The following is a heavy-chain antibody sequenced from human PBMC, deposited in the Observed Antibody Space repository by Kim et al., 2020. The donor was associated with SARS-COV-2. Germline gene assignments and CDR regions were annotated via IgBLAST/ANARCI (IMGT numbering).Heavy chain of an antibody. D-gene: IGHD6-13*01. CDR3: ARGYSSHQRSGPGIDY. J-gene: IGHJ4*02. Sequence: GGSLRLSCAASGFTFSSYDMHWVRQATGKGLEWVSDIGTAGDTYYPGSVKGRFTISREKAKNSLYLQMNSLRAGDTAVYYCARGYSSHQRSGPGIDYWGQGTLVTVSS. CDR1: GFTFSSYD. V-gene: IGHV3-13*01. CDR2: IGTAGDT.